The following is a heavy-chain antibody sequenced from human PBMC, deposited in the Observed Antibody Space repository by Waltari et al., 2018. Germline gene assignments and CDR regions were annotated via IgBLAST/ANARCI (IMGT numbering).Heavy chain of an antibody. D-gene: IGHD2-2*02. CDR1: GGTFSSYA. CDR2: IISIFGTA. CDR3: ARGHKRAPAAIGDGNHNWFDP. J-gene: IGHJ5*02. V-gene: IGHV1-69*01. Sequence: QVQLVQTGAEVKKPGSSVKVTCKAPGGTFSSYAISWVRQAPGHGCEWMGGIISIFGTANYEQKLQCRGTITADESTTTAYMELDLLRSEDTAVYYYARGHKRAPAAIGDGNHNWFDPWGQGTLVTVSS.